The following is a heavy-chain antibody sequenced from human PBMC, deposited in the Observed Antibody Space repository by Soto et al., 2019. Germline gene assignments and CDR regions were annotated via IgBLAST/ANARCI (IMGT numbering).Heavy chain of an antibody. CDR2: IIPVFGTA. V-gene: IGHV1-69*01. CDR3: ARARWGSYSFES. J-gene: IGHJ5*01. Sequence: QVQLVQSGAEVKKPGSSVKVSCKASGGVFRNYAINWVRQAPGQGLEWMGGIIPVFGTADYPQKFQGRVTMTADESTTAAYMELTSLKTEDTDVYFCARARWGSYSFESWGQGTLVTVAS. CDR1: GGVFRNYA. D-gene: IGHD1-26*01.